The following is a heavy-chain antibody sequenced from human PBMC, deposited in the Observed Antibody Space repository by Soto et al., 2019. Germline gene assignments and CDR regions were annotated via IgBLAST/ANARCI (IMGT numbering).Heavy chain of an antibody. CDR3: ARVRRQVVGALSYGMDV. CDR2: INHSGST. CDR1: GGSFSGYY. V-gene: IGHV4-34*01. Sequence: SETLSLTCAVYGGSFSGYYWSWIRQPPGKGLEWIGEINHSGSTNYNPSLKSRVTISVDTSKNQFSLKLSSVTAADTAVYYCARVRRQVVGALSYGMDVWGQGTTVTVSS. D-gene: IGHD1-26*01. J-gene: IGHJ6*02.